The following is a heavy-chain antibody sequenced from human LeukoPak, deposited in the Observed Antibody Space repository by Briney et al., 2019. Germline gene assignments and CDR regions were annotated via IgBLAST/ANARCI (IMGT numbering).Heavy chain of an antibody. CDR3: ASLRWFGQLEY. V-gene: IGHV1-69*02. CDR2: IIPILGIA. Sequence: SVKVSCKAPGGTFSSYTISWVRQAPGQGLEWMGRIIPILGIADYAQKFQGRVTITADKSTSTAYMELSSLRSEDTAVYYCASLRWFGQLEYWGQGTLVTVSS. CDR1: GGTFSSYT. J-gene: IGHJ4*02. D-gene: IGHD3-10*01.